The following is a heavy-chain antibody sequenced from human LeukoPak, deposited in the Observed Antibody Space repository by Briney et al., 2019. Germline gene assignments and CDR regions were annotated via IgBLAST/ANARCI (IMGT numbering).Heavy chain of an antibody. Sequence: ASVKVSCKASGYTFSNYGISWVRQAPGQGLEWMGWISAYNGNTNYAQKLQGRVTMTTDTSTSTAYMELRSLRSDDTAVYYCARDLRGWYQKQFDYWGQGTLVTVSS. CDR3: ARDLRGWYQKQFDY. J-gene: IGHJ4*02. V-gene: IGHV1-18*01. CDR2: ISAYNGNT. D-gene: IGHD6-19*01. CDR1: GYTFSNYG.